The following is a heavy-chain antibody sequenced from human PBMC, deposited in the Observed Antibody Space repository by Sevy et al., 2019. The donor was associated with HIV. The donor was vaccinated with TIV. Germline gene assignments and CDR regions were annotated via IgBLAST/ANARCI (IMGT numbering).Heavy chain of an antibody. CDR1: GFTVSSNY. D-gene: IGHD3-3*01. CDR2: IYSGGSA. Sequence: GGSLRLSCAASGFTVSSNYMSWVHQAPGKGLEWVSVIYSGGSAYYADSVKGRFTISRDNSKNTLYLQMNSLRAEDTAVYYCARDNNFWSGYGKTYYGMDVWGQGTTVTVSS. V-gene: IGHV3-66*01. J-gene: IGHJ6*02. CDR3: ARDNNFWSGYGKTYYGMDV.